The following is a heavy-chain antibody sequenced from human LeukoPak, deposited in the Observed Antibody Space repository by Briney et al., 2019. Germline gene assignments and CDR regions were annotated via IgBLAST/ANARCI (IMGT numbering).Heavy chain of an antibody. CDR2: INVNSGGR. V-gene: IGHV1-2*02. D-gene: IGHD6-13*01. CDR3: SRADSSSWARAKCFQH. Sequence: PGESLTVSCKASGYTFSGHDMYWVRNGPRQGMGLMGLINVNSGGRNSAQNFQERVTMTTETSIRNAYMLLWSLMSDEPAVNYCSRADSSSWARAKCFQHWGQGTLVTVSS. CDR1: GYTFSGHD. J-gene: IGHJ1*01.